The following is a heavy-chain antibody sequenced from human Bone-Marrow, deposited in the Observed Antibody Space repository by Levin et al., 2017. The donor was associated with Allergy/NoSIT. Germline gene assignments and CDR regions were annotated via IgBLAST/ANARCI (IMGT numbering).Heavy chain of an antibody. CDR2: ISHRGVT. J-gene: IGHJ3*01. CDR3: AMCSLRYGTFDV. V-gene: IGHV4-34*01. CDR1: GGSFGGYY. Sequence: SQTLSLTCAVSGGSFGGYYWSWLRPPPGKGPEWIGEISHRGVTTSNPSLKSRFSISIDTYRNHFSLNVKSVTAADTAVYYCAMCSLRYGTFDVWGQGTMVTVSS. D-gene: IGHD3-10*02.